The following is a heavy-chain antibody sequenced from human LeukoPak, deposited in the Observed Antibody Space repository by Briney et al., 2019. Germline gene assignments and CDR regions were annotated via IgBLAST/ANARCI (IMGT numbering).Heavy chain of an antibody. J-gene: IGHJ3*02. Sequence: SETLSLTCTVSGGSVSSSNYYWNWIRQHPGKGLEWIGYIYYSGSTYYNPSLKSRVTISVDTSKNQFSLKLSSVTAADTAVYYCARGRAVNGDHDAFDIWGQGTMVTVSS. V-gene: IGHV4-31*03. D-gene: IGHD4-17*01. CDR3: ARGRAVNGDHDAFDI. CDR2: IYYSGST. CDR1: GGSVSSSNYY.